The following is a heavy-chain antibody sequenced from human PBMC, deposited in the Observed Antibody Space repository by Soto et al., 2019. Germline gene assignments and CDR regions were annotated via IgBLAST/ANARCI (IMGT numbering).Heavy chain of an antibody. D-gene: IGHD3-9*01. CDR2: IIPILGIA. CDR1: GGTFSSYT. J-gene: IGHJ6*02. CDR3: ARDSPGYDILTRYYLGYYYGMDV. Sequence: QVQLVQSGAEVKKPGSSVKVSCKASGGTFSSYTISWVRQAPGQGLEWMGRIIPILGIANYAQKFQGRVTITADKSTSTAYMELSSLGSEDTAVYYCARDSPGYDILTRYYLGYYYGMDVWGQGTTVTVSS. V-gene: IGHV1-69*08.